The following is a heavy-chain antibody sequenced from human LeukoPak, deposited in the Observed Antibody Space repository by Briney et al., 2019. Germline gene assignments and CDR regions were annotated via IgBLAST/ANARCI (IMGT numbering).Heavy chain of an antibody. Sequence: ASVKVSCKVSGYTLTELSMHWVRQAPGKGLEWMGGFDPEDGETIYAQKFQGRVTMTEDTSTDTAYMELSSLRSEDTAVYYCATEGLGNYYDSSGYYPWWGQGTLVTVSS. CDR1: GYTLTELS. J-gene: IGHJ4*02. D-gene: IGHD3-22*01. V-gene: IGHV1-24*01. CDR3: ATEGLGNYYDSSGYYPW. CDR2: FDPEDGET.